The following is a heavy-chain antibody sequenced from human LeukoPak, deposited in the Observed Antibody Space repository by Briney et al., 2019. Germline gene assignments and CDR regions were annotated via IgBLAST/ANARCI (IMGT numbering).Heavy chain of an antibody. V-gene: IGHV4-39*01. Sequence: SETLSLTCTVSGGSISSSGYYLGWIRQPPGKGLEWIGNIYYTGSTYYNASLQSRVTISIDMSKNQFSLRLSSVTAADTAMYYCVKSGGYGLIDYWGQGTLVTVSS. CDR3: VKSGGYGLIDY. CDR2: IYYTGST. D-gene: IGHD6-19*01. J-gene: IGHJ4*02. CDR1: GGSISSSGYY.